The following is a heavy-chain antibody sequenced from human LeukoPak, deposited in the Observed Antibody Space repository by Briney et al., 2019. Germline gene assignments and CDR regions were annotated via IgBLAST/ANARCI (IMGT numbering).Heavy chain of an antibody. CDR2: FDPEDGET. CDR1: GYTLTELS. J-gene: IGHJ6*02. CDR3: ATIVGEEQQLVKALTVGMDV. D-gene: IGHD6-13*01. V-gene: IGHV1-24*01. Sequence: ASVKVSCKVSGYTLTELSMHWVRQAPGKGLEWMGGFDPEDGETIYAQKFQGRVTMTEDTSTDTAYMELSSLRSEDTAVYYCATIVGEEQQLVKALTVGMDVWGQGTTVTVSS.